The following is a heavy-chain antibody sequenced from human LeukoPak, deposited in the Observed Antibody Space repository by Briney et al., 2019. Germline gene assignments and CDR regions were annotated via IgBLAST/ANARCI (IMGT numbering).Heavy chain of an antibody. J-gene: IGHJ3*02. V-gene: IGHV4-59*08. D-gene: IGHD2-2*01. CDR3: ARFMATSTGASDT. CDR2: ISYSEST. Sequence: SETLSLTCTVSGGSISSYYWSWIRQPPGKGLEWIGYISYSESTNYNPSLKSRVTMSVDTSKNQFSLKLSSVTAADTAVYYCARFMATSTGASDTWGQGTMVTVSS. CDR1: GGSISSYY.